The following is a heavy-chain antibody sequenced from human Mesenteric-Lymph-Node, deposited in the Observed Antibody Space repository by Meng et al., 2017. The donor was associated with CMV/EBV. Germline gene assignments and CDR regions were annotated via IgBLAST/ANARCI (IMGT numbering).Heavy chain of an antibody. Sequence: ASGFIFTNARMTWVRQAPGKGLEWVGLIKSKTAGEATDYVAPVKGRFIISRDDSKNTLYLQMNSLKTEDTAVYYCLDTAMTKSWDYWGQGTLVTVSS. CDR3: LDTAMTKSWDY. V-gene: IGHV3-15*01. D-gene: IGHD5-18*01. J-gene: IGHJ4*02. CDR1: GFIFTNAR. CDR2: IKSKTAGEAT.